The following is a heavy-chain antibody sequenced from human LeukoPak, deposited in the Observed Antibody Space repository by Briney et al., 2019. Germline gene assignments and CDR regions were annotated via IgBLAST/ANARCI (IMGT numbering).Heavy chain of an antibody. Sequence: GGSLRLSCAASGFTFSSYSMNWVRQAPGKGLEWVSSISSSSSYIYYADSVKGRFTISRDNAKNSLYLQMNSLRAEDTAVYYCARASPDYDIVTGYYNLGGAGDYWGQGTLVTVSS. CDR2: ISSSSSYI. V-gene: IGHV3-21*01. CDR1: GFTFSSYS. D-gene: IGHD3-9*01. CDR3: ARASPDYDIVTGYYNLGGAGDY. J-gene: IGHJ4*02.